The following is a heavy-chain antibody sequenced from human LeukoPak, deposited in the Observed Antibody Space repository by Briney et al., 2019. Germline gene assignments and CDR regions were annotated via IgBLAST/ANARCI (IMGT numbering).Heavy chain of an antibody. CDR2: IYYSGST. CDR3: ARATISLGPDWFDP. J-gene: IGHJ5*02. D-gene: IGHD3-3*01. V-gene: IGHV4-59*01. CDR1: GGSISSYY. Sequence: SETLSLTCTVSGGSISSYYWSWIRQPPGKGLEWIGYIYYSGSTDYNPSLKSRVTISVDTSKNQFSLKLSSVTAADTAVYYCARATISLGPDWFDPWGQGTLVTVSS.